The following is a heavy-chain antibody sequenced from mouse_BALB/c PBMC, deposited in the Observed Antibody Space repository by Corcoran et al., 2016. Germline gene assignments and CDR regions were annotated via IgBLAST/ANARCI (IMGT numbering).Heavy chain of an antibody. V-gene: IGHV9-3-1*01. D-gene: IGHD1-1*01. Sequence: QIQLVQSAPELKKPGETVKISCKASGYTFTNYGMNWVKQAPGKGLKWMGWINTYTGEPTYADDFKGRFAFSLETSASTAYLQINNLKNEDTATYFCARYGNFYAMDYWGQGTSVTVSS. CDR1: GYTFTNYG. J-gene: IGHJ4*01. CDR2: INTYTGEP. CDR3: ARYGNFYAMDY.